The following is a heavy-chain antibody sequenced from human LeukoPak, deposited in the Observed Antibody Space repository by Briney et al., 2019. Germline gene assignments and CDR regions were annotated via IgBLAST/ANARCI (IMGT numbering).Heavy chain of an antibody. Sequence: SETLSLTCTVSGGSIRSSSYYWGWIRQPPGKGLEWIGSIYYSGSAYYNPSLKSRVTISVDKSKNQFSLKLSSVTAADTAVYYCARARIRRWQPDRTYYFDYWGQGTLVTVSS. CDR3: ARARIRRWQPDRTYYFDY. CDR1: GGSIRSSSYY. V-gene: IGHV4-39*07. CDR2: IYYSGSA. J-gene: IGHJ4*02. D-gene: IGHD4-23*01.